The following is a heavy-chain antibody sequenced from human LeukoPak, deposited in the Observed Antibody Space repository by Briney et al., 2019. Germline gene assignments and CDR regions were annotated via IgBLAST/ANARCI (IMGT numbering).Heavy chain of an antibody. CDR3: AIVDTTVGFDY. Sequence: ASVKVSCKTSGYTFTTYGITWVRQAPGQGLEWMGWISAYNGNTAYAQKFQGRVTVTTDTSTRTASMDLRSLRSDETAVYYCAIVDTTVGFDYWGQGTLVTVSS. CDR2: ISAYNGNT. CDR1: GYTFTTYG. D-gene: IGHD5-18*01. V-gene: IGHV1-18*04. J-gene: IGHJ4*02.